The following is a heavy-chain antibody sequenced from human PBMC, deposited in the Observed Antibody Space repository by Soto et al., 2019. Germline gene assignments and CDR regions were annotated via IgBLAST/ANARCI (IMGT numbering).Heavy chain of an antibody. D-gene: IGHD3-3*01. V-gene: IGHV4-31*03. Sequence: QVQLQESGPGLVKPSQTLSLTCTVSGGSISSGGYYWSWIRQHPGKGLEGIGYIYYSGSTYYNPSLKSRVTISVDTSKNQFSLKLSSVTAADTAVYYCARVNTIFGVVKGRFDPWGQGTLVTVSS. CDR3: ARVNTIFGVVKGRFDP. CDR2: IYYSGST. J-gene: IGHJ5*02. CDR1: GGSISSGGYY.